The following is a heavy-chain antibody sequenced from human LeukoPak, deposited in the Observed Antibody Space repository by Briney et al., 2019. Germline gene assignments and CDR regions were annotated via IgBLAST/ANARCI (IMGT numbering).Heavy chain of an antibody. D-gene: IGHD3-10*01. Sequence: GGSQRLSCAASGFTFSDYYMSWIRQAPGKGLEWVSYISSSGSTIYYADSVKGRFTISRDNAKNSLYLQMNSLRAEDTAVYYCARDGEGYYGSGSYFRPYYYYYGMDVWGQGTTVTVSS. J-gene: IGHJ6*02. CDR3: ARDGEGYYGSGSYFRPYYYYYGMDV. CDR1: GFTFSDYY. V-gene: IGHV3-11*01. CDR2: ISSSGSTI.